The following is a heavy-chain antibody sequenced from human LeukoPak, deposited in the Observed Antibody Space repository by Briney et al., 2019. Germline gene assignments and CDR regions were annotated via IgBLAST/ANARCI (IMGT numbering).Heavy chain of an antibody. CDR1: GFTFTRSA. Sequence: SVKVSCKASGFTFTRSAVQWVRQARGQRLEWIGWIVVGRGNTNYAQEFQERVTISRDMSTGTAYMELGSLRSEDTAVYYCAATSVGPTINDAFDIWGQGTMVTVSS. J-gene: IGHJ3*02. D-gene: IGHD1-26*01. CDR3: AATSVGPTINDAFDI. CDR2: IVVGRGNT. V-gene: IGHV1-58*01.